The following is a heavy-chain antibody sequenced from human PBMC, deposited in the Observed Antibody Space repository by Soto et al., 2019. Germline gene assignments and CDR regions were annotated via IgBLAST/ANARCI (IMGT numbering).Heavy chain of an antibody. CDR2: INAGNGNT. D-gene: IGHD3-10*01. J-gene: IGHJ4*02. CDR3: ARDSRMVRGVKDY. V-gene: IGHV1-3*01. Sequence: GASVKVSCKASGYTFTSYAMHRVRQAPGQRLEWMGWINAGNGNTKYSQKFQGRVTITRDTSASTAYMELSSLRSEDTAVYYCARDSRMVRGVKDYWGQGTLVTVSS. CDR1: GYTFTSYA.